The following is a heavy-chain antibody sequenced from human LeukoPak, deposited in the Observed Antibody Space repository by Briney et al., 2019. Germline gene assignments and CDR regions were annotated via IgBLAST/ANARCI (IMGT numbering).Heavy chain of an antibody. V-gene: IGHV1-18*01. D-gene: IGHD2-2*01. CDR1: GGTFSSYT. J-gene: IGHJ4*02. CDR3: ARAYVVPAAPDY. Sequence: ASVKVSCKASGGTFSSYTISWVRQAPGQGLEWMGRIGPYNGDTNYAQKFQGRVTMTTDTSTSTAYMELRSLRSDDTAVYFCARAYVVPAAPDYWGQGTLVTVSS. CDR2: IGPYNGDT.